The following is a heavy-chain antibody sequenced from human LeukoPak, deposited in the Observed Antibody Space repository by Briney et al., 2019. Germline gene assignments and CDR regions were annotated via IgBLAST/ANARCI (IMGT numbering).Heavy chain of an antibody. J-gene: IGHJ4*02. CDR2: MNSDGSST. CDR1: GFTFSSYW. V-gene: IGHV3-74*01. CDR3: ARDYDFWSGSFDY. D-gene: IGHD3-3*01. Sequence: GGSLRLSCAASGFTFSSYWMHWVRQAPGKGLVWVSRMNSDGSSTSYEDSVKGRFTISRDNAKKTLYLQMNSLRGEDTAVYYCARDYDFWSGSFDYWGQGTLVTVSS.